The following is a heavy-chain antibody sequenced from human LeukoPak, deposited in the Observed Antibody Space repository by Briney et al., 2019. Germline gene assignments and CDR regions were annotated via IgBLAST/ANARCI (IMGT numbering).Heavy chain of an antibody. J-gene: IGHJ3*02. Sequence: SETLSLTCTVSGGSISSYYWSWIRQPPGKGLEWIGYIYYSGSTNYNPSLKSRVTISVDTSKNQFSLKLSSVTAADTAVYYCARHAYPTSFDIWGQGTMVTISS. CDR3: ARHAYPTSFDI. V-gene: IGHV4-59*08. D-gene: IGHD3-16*01. CDR2: IYYSGST. CDR1: GGSISSYY.